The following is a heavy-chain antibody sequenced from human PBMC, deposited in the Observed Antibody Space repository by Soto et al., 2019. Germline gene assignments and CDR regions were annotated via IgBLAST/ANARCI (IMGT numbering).Heavy chain of an antibody. CDR3: AREGREYGDYVWDY. Sequence: SETLSLTCTVSGGSISSGDYYWSWIRQPPGKGLEWIGYIYYSGSTYYNPSLKSRVTISVDTSKNQFSLKLSSVTAADTAVYYCAREGREYGDYVWDYWGQGTLVTVSS. D-gene: IGHD4-17*01. CDR2: IYYSGST. J-gene: IGHJ4*02. V-gene: IGHV4-30-4*01. CDR1: GGSISSGDYY.